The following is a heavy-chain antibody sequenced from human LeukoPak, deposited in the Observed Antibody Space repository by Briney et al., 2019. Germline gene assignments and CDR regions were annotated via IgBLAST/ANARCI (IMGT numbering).Heavy chain of an antibody. Sequence: GASVKVSCKASGGTFSSYAISWVRQAPGQGLEWMGGIIPIFGTANYAQKFQGRVTITADKSTSTAYMELSSLRSEDTAVYYCATGRINILCFGELLHWGQGTLVTVSS. D-gene: IGHD3-10*01. CDR3: ATGRINILCFGELLH. CDR2: IIPIFGTA. J-gene: IGHJ4*02. V-gene: IGHV1-69*06. CDR1: GGTFSSYA.